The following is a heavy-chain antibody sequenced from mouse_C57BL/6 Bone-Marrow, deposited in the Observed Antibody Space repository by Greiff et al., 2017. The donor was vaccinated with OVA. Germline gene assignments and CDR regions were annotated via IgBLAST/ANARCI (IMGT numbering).Heavy chain of an antibody. Sequence: QVQLKQPGAELVKPGASVKLSCKASGYTFTSYWMHWVKQRPGQGLEWIGMIHPYSGSTNYNEKFKSKATLTVDKSTSKDYMQLNGQTSEDCAVYYCARRDYDGGFDCWGQGTTLTVSS. V-gene: IGHV1-64*01. CDR2: IHPYSGST. D-gene: IGHD2-4*01. CDR1: GYTFTSYW. CDR3: ARRDYDGGFDC. J-gene: IGHJ2*01.